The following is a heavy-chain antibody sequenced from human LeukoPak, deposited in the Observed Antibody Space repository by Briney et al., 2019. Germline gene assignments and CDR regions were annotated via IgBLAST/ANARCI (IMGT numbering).Heavy chain of an antibody. J-gene: IGHJ4*02. CDR2: INPSGGST. V-gene: IGHV1-46*01. Sequence: VASVKVSCKASGYTFTSYYMHWVRQAPGQGLEWMGIINPSGGSTSYAQKFQGRVTMTRDTSTSTVYMELSSLRSEDTAVYYCARVSYYDSSGYREPRFDYWGQGTLVTVSS. CDR1: GYTFTSYY. CDR3: ARVSYYDSSGYREPRFDY. D-gene: IGHD3-22*01.